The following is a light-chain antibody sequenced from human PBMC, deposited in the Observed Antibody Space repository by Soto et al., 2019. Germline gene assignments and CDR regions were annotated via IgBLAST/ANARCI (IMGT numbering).Light chain of an antibody. CDR1: SSNIGTNT. V-gene: IGLV1-44*01. J-gene: IGLJ7*01. CDR3: AAWDVSLVV. Sequence: QSVLTQPPSGSGTPGQRVTISCSGSSSNIGTNTVIWYQQLPGAAPKLLIYSDNQRPSGVPDRFAGSKSGTSASLAISGLQSEDEADYYCAAWDVSLVVFGGGTQLTVL. CDR2: SDN.